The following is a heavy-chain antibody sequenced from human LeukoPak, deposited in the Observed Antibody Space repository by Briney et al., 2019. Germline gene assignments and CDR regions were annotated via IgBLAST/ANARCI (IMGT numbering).Heavy chain of an antibody. CDR1: GGSISSSSYY. Sequence: SETLSLTCTVSGGSISSSSYYWGWIRQPPGKGLEWIGSIHYSGSTYYNPSLKSRVTISVDTSKNQFSLKLSSVTAADMAVYYCARTTIAAAGLFDYWGEGTLVTVSS. D-gene: IGHD6-13*01. J-gene: IGHJ4*02. CDR3: ARTTIAAAGLFDY. CDR2: IHYSGST. V-gene: IGHV4-39*07.